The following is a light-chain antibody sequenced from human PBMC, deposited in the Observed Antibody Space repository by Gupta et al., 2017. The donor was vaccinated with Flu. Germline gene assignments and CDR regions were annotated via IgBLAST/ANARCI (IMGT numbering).Light chain of an antibody. V-gene: IGKV4-1*01. CDR3: QQYYSTPLT. J-gene: IGKJ4*01. CDR1: QSVLYSSNNKNY. CDR2: WAS. Sequence: DIVMTQSPAYLAVSLGERATINCKSSQSVLYSSNNKNYLAWYQQKPGQPPNLLIYWASTRESGVPYRFSGRGSGTDFTLTISSLQAEDVAVYYCQQYYSTPLTFGGGTKVEIK.